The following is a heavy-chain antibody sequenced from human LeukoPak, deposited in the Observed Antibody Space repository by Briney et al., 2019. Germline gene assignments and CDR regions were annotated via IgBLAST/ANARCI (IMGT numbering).Heavy chain of an antibody. CDR1: GGSISSYY. CDR3: ARTPGPVGTWFDP. D-gene: IGHD1-26*01. Sequence: TSETLSLTCTVSGGSISSYYWSCIRQPAGKGLEWIGRIYTSGGTNYNPSLKSRVTMSVDTSKNQFSLKLSSVTAADTAVYYCARTPGPVGTWFDPWGQGILVTVSS. V-gene: IGHV4-4*07. CDR2: IYTSGGT. J-gene: IGHJ5*02.